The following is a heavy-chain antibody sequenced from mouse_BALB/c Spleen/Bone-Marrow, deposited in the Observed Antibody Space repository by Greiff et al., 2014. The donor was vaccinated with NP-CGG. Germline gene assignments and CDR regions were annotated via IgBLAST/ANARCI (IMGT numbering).Heavy chain of an antibody. Sequence: EVNVVESGGGLVKPGGSLKLSCAASGFTFSSYAMSWVRQSPEKRLEWVAEISSGGTYTYYPDTVTGRFTISRDNARNTLYLEMSSLRSEDTAIYYGARDLRWYHTLDYWGQGTSVTVAS. CDR1: GFTFSSYA. J-gene: IGHJ4*01. V-gene: IGHV5-9-4*01. CDR3: ARDLRWYHTLDY. D-gene: IGHD2-1*01. CDR2: ISSGGTYT.